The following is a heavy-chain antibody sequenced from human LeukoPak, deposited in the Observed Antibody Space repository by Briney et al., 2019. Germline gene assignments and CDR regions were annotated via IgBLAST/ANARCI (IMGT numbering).Heavy chain of an antibody. CDR2: INHSGST. V-gene: IGHV4-34*01. D-gene: IGHD6-13*01. CDR1: GGSFSGYY. J-gene: IGHJ5*02. CDR3: AREGDSNSVGWFDP. Sequence: SETLSLTCAVYGGSFSGYYWSWIRQPPGKGLEWIGEINHSGSTYYNPSLKSRVTISVDTSKNQFSLKLSSVTAADTAVYYCAREGDSNSVGWFDPWGQGTLVTVSS.